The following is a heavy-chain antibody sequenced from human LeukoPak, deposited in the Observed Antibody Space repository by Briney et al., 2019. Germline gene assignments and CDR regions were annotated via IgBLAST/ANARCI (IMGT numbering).Heavy chain of an antibody. Sequence: ASVKVSCKASGYTFTGYYMHWVRQAPGQGLEWMGWINPNSGGTNYAQKFQGRVTMTRDTSISTAYMELSRLRSDDTAVYYCARVSLSSQYYYDSIGDFVYWGQGTLVTVSS. J-gene: IGHJ4*02. D-gene: IGHD3-22*01. CDR3: ARVSLSSQYYYDSIGDFVY. CDR2: INPNSGGT. CDR1: GYTFTGYY. V-gene: IGHV1-2*02.